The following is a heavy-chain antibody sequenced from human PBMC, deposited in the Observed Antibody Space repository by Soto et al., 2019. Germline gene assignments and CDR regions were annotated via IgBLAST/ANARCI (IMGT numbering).Heavy chain of an antibody. Sequence: ASVKVSCKASGYPFTTYYMHWVRQPPGQGLEWMGIINPSGGSTSYARKFQGRVTMSRDTFTMTVNMELSSLRSVDSGVYYCARVKFFLAEGPWGQGTLVTVSS. CDR2: INPSGGST. J-gene: IGHJ5*02. V-gene: IGHV1-46*01. CDR3: ARVKFFLAEGP. CDR1: GYPFTTYY. D-gene: IGHD3-3*01.